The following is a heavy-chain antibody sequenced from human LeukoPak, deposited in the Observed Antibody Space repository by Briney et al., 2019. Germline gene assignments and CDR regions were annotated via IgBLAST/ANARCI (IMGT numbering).Heavy chain of an antibody. V-gene: IGHV1-46*01. Sequence: ASVKVSCKASGYTFSNYYIHWVRQAPGQGLEWMGIIGGSTNYAQKFQGRVTMTRDTSTSTVYMELSSLRSEATAVYYCARVRDGYNDAYDTWGQGTMVTVHS. J-gene: IGHJ3*02. CDR1: GYTFSNYY. CDR2: IGGST. D-gene: IGHD5-24*01. CDR3: ARVRDGYNDAYDT.